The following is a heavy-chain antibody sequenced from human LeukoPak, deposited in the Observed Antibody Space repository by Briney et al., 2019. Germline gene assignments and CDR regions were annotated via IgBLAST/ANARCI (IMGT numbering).Heavy chain of an antibody. V-gene: IGHV3-23*01. Sequence: GGSLRLSCEASGITFSFYGMSWVRRAPGKGLEWVSAITGSGGTTYYADSMKGRFTISRDNSKNTLYLQMNSLKPEDTAVYYCARVAEAAAFDSWGQGTLVTVSS. CDR3: ARVAEAAAFDS. J-gene: IGHJ4*02. D-gene: IGHD6-13*01. CDR2: ITGSGGTT. CDR1: GITFSFYG.